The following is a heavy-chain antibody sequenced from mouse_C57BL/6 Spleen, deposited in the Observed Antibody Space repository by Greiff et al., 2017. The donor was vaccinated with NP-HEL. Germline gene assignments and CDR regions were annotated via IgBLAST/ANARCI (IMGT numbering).Heavy chain of an antibody. CDR2: ISSGSSTI. V-gene: IGHV5-17*01. J-gene: IGHJ2*01. CDR1: GFTFSDYG. D-gene: IGHD2-2*01. CDR3: ARQEIYYGYYFDY. Sequence: EVKVVESGGGLVKPGGSLKLSCAASGFTFSDYGMHWVRQAPEKGLEWVAYISSGSSTIYYADTVKGRFTISRDNAKNTLFLQMTSLMSEDTAMYYCARQEIYYGYYFDYWGQGTTLTVSS.